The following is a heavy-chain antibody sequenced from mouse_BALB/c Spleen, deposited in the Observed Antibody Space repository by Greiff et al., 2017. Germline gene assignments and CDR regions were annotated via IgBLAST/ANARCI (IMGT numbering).Heavy chain of an antibody. J-gene: IGHJ3*01. D-gene: IGHD1-1*01. CDR3: ARLGYYGSSSAWFAY. Sequence: EVKLVESGPSLVKPSQTLSLTCSVTGDSITSGYWNWIRKFPGNKLEYMGYISYSGSTYYNPSLKSRISITRDTSKNQYYLQLNSVTTEDTATYYCARLGYYGSSSAWFAYWGQGTLVTVSA. CDR2: ISYSGST. V-gene: IGHV3-8*02. CDR1: GDSITSGY.